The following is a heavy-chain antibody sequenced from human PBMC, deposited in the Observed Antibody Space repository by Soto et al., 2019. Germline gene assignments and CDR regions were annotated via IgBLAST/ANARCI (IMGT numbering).Heavy chain of an antibody. Sequence: QVQLVQSGAEEKKPGASVKVSCKASGYTFTGYAMHWVRQAPGQRLEWMGWINAGNGNTKYSQKFQGRVTTSRDTTASPAYMELSSLGSEDTAVYYCARAVAVPADFDYWGQGTLVTVSS. J-gene: IGHJ4*02. D-gene: IGHD6-19*01. CDR1: GYTFTGYA. CDR2: INAGNGNT. CDR3: ARAVAVPADFDY. V-gene: IGHV1-3*05.